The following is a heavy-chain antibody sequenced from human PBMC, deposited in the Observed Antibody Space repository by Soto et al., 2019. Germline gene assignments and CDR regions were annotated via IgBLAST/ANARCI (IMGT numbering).Heavy chain of an antibody. J-gene: IGHJ6*02. D-gene: IGHD2-2*02. Sequence: ASVKVSCKASGYTFSGYYIHWLRQAPGQGLEWMGWINPNSGGTNYAQKFQGRVTVTRDTPTSTAYMELSRLTSDDTAVYYCARSLTEGYCTITGCYTRPLYGMDVWGQGTTVPVSS. CDR3: ARSLTEGYCTITGCYTRPLYGMDV. V-gene: IGHV1-2*02. CDR1: GYTFSGYY. CDR2: INPNSGGT.